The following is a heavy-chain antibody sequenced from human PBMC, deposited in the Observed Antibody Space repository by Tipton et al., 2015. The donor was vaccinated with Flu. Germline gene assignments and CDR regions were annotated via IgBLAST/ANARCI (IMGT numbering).Heavy chain of an antibody. V-gene: IGHV4-4*07. CDR1: GGSISSYY. CDR3: ARHGREELRYFDWLDLQWYFDL. J-gene: IGHJ2*01. D-gene: IGHD3-9*01. CDR2: IYTSGST. Sequence: TLSLTCTVSGGSISSYYWSWIRQPAGKGLEWIGRIYTSGSTNYNPSLKSRVTISVDTSKNQFSLKLISVTAADTAVYYCARHGREELRYFDWLDLQWYFDLWGRGTLVTVSS.